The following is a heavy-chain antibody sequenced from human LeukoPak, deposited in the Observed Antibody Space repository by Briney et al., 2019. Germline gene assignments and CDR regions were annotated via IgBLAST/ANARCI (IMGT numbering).Heavy chain of an antibody. Sequence: GGSLRLSCAAPGFTFSSYEMNWVRQAPGKGLEWVSYIFSSGSTIYYADSVKGRFTISRDNAKNSLYLQMNSLRAEDTAVYYCARVKAAGTYYYYGMDVWGQGTTVTVSS. CDR2: IFSSGSTI. J-gene: IGHJ6*02. CDR3: ARVKAAGTYYYYGMDV. V-gene: IGHV3-48*03. CDR1: GFTFSSYE. D-gene: IGHD6-19*01.